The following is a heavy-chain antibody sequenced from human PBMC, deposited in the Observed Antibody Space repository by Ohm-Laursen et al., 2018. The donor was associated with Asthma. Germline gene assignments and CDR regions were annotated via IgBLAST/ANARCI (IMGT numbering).Heavy chain of an antibody. CDR2: ISYDGSNK. V-gene: IGHV3-30-3*01. Sequence: SLRLSCAASGFTFSSYAMHWVRQAPGKGLEWVAVISYDGSNKYYADSVKGRFTISRDNSKNTLYLQMNSLRAEDTAVYYCARGSGYCSSTSCYLYGMDVWDQGTTVTVSS. CDR3: ARGSGYCSSTSCYLYGMDV. J-gene: IGHJ6*02. D-gene: IGHD2-2*01. CDR1: GFTFSSYA.